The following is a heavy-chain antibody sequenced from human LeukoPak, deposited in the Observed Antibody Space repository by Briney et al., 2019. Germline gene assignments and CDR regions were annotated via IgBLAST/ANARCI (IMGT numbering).Heavy chain of an antibody. V-gene: IGHV6-1*01. CDR2: TYYRSKWFD. J-gene: IGHJ6*02. CDR1: GDSFSSNNAA. D-gene: IGHD6-19*01. CDR3: VRTRYSSGGAYYYGLDV. Sequence: SQTLSLTCAISGDSFSSNNAAWNWIRQSPSRGLEWLGRTYYRSKWFDDYAVSVKSRITINPDTSRNQFSLKLNSVTPEDTAIYYCVRTRYSSGGAYYYGLDVWGQGTTVTVSS.